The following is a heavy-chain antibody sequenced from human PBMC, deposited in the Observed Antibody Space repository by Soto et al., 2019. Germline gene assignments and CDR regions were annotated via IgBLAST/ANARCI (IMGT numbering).Heavy chain of an antibody. CDR3: AKDVVVGATTGLGDYYYYYGMDV. Sequence: QVQLVESGGGVVPPGRSLSLSCAASGFTFSSYGMHWVRQAPGKGLEWVAVISYDGSNNYYADSVKGRFTISRDNSKNTLYLQRNSVRAEDTAVYYCAKDVVVGATTGLGDYYYYYGMDVWGQGTTVTVSS. J-gene: IGHJ6*02. V-gene: IGHV3-30*18. D-gene: IGHD1-26*01. CDR1: GFTFSSYG. CDR2: ISYDGSNN.